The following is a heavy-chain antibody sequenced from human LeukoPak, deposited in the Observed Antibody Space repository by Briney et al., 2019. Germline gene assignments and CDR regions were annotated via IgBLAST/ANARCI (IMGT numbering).Heavy chain of an antibody. CDR1: GFTVSSNY. V-gene: IGHV4-34*08. CDR3: ATTNVLLWFGELSKTAYFDY. Sequence: GSLRLPCAASGFTVSSNYMSWIRQPPGKGLEWIAEINHSGSTNYNPSLKSRVTISVDTSKNQFSLKLSSVTAADTAVYYCATTNVLLWFGELSKTAYFDYWGQGTLVTVSS. J-gene: IGHJ4*02. CDR2: INHSGST. D-gene: IGHD3-10*01.